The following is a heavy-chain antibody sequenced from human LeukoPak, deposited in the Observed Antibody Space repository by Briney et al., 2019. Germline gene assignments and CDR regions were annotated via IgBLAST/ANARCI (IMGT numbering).Heavy chain of an antibody. CDR1: GFTFSSYS. CDR2: ISSSSRTI. J-gene: IGHJ6*03. D-gene: IGHD5-24*01. CDR3: ARDNGDGYNWAWNYYYYYMDV. V-gene: IGHV3-48*01. Sequence: PGGSLRLSCAASGFTFSSYSMNWVRQAPGKGLEWVSYISSSSRTIYYADSVKGRFTISRDNAKNSLYLQMNSLRAEDTAVYYCARDNGDGYNWAWNYYYYYMDVWGKGTTVTVSS.